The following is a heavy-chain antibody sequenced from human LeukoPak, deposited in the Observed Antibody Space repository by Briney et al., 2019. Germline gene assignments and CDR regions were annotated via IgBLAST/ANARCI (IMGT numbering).Heavy chain of an antibody. D-gene: IGHD3-9*01. Sequence: ASVKVSCKASGYTFTSYGISWVRQAPGQGLEWMGWISAYNGNTNYAQKLQGRVTMTTDTSTSTAYMELRSLRSEDTAVYYCARVGWDILTGYYAGDDAFDIWGQGTMVTVSS. CDR2: ISAYNGNT. CDR1: GYTFTSYG. J-gene: IGHJ3*02. CDR3: ARVGWDILTGYYAGDDAFDI. V-gene: IGHV1-18*01.